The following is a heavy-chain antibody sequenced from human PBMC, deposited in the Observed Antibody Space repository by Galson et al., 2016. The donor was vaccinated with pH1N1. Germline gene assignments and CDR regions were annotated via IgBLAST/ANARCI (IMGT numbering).Heavy chain of an antibody. Sequence: SLRLSCAASGFTFTSYAMLWVRQAPGKGLEWVAVILYDGSNEYYADSVKGRFTISRDKIQGTVYLQMNSLRTEDTAVYYCARDSEYSGHEGFHWAQGTRVIVSS. J-gene: IGHJ4*02. V-gene: IGHV3-30*04. CDR1: GFTFTSYA. D-gene: IGHD5-12*01. CDR2: ILYDGSNE. CDR3: ARDSEYSGHEGFH.